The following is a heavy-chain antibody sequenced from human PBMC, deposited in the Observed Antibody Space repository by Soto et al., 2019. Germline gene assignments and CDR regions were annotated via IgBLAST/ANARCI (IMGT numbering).Heavy chain of an antibody. CDR1: GDTFAFYS. J-gene: IGHJ4*02. V-gene: IGHV1-69*02. CDR2: INPILSMS. Sequence: QVQLVQSGAEVKRPGSSGKVSCKVSGDTFAFYSINWVRQAPGLGLEWMGRINPILSMSNYAQRFQGRVTMTADKSTSTAYMVLNSLRSEDTAMYYCATSYGSGYRAFDYWGQGALVTVSS. CDR3: ATSYGSGYRAFDY. D-gene: IGHD3-10*01.